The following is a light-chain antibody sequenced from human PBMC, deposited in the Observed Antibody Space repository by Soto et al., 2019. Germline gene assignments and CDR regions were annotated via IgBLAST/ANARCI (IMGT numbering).Light chain of an antibody. V-gene: IGKV3-11*01. CDR2: DAS. Sequence: EIVLTQSPATLSLSPGERATLSCRASQSVSSYLAWYQQKPGQAPRLLIYDASNRATGIPARFSGSGSGTDFTLTISSLAPEDFAIYYCQQRYDWPLTVGGGTTVEIK. CDR1: QSVSSY. CDR3: QQRYDWPLT. J-gene: IGKJ4*01.